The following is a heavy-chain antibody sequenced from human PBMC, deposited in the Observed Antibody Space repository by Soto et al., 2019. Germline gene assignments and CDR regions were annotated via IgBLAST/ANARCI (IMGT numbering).Heavy chain of an antibody. J-gene: IGHJ4*02. CDR1: GGSISSSSYY. CDR2: IYYSGTT. CDR3: AVLYCIEVAGLDH. D-gene: IGHD6-13*01. Sequence: QLQLQESGPGLVKSSETLSLTCTVSGGSISSSSYYWGWIRQPPGKGLEWIARIYYSGTTYYNTSHKSAVTISVDTSKTQFSLKLSPVTAADTAVYYCAVLYCIEVAGLDHWGQGALVIVSS. V-gene: IGHV4-39*01.